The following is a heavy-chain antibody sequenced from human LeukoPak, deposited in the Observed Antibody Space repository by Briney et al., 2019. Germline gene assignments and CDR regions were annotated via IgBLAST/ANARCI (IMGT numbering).Heavy chain of an antibody. V-gene: IGHV4-34*01. Sequence: SETLSLTCAVYGGSFSGYYWSWIRQPPGKGLEWIGEINHSGSTNYNPSLKSRVTISVDTSKKQFSLKLTSVTAADTADYCARHRRIPAAGIRGYDYWGQGILVTVSS. CDR1: GGSFSGYY. CDR2: INHSGST. D-gene: IGHD6-13*01. CDR3: ARHRRIPAAGIRGYDY. J-gene: IGHJ4*02.